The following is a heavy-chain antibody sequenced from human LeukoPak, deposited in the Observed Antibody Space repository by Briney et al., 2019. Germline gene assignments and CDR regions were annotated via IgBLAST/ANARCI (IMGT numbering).Heavy chain of an antibody. CDR3: ARGEASSGWYFFDY. V-gene: IGHV1-18*01. CDR2: ISAYNGNT. CDR1: GYTFTRYG. D-gene: IGHD6-19*01. J-gene: IGHJ4*02. Sequence: GASVKVSCKASGYTFTRYGISWVRQAPGQGLEWMGWISAYNGNTNYAQKLQGRVTMTTDTSTSTAYMELRSLRSDDTAVYYCARGEASSGWYFFDYWGQGTLVTVSS.